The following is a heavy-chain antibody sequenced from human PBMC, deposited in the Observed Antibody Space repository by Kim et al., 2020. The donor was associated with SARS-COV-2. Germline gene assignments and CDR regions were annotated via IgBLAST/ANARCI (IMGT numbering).Heavy chain of an antibody. V-gene: IGHV4-34*01. J-gene: IGHJ5*02. Sequence: SETLSLTCAVYGGSFSGYYWSWIRQPPGKGLEWIGEINHSGSTNYNPSLKSRVTISVDTSKNQFSLKLSSVIAADTAVYYCARGGLVVPAAMSWFDPWGQGTLVTVSS. CDR2: INHSGST. CDR1: GGSFSGYY. CDR3: ARGGLVVPAAMSWFDP. D-gene: IGHD2-2*01.